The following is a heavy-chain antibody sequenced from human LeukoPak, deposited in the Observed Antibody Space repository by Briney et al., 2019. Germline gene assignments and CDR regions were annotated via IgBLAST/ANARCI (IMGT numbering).Heavy chain of an antibody. CDR3: AGAVAVYFDY. V-gene: IGHV3-30-3*01. D-gene: IGHD5-12*01. CDR1: GFTFSSYA. J-gene: IGHJ4*02. CDR2: ISYYGSNK. Sequence: GGSLRLSCAAWGFTFSSYAIQGVREARGKGVEGVAFISYYGSNKYYADSVKGRFTISRDNSKNTLYLQMNSLRAEDTAVYYCAGAVAVYFDYWGQGTLVTVSS.